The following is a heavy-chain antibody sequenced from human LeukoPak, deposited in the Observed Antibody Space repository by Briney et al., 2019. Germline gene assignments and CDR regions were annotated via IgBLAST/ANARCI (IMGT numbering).Heavy chain of an antibody. CDR2: ISYDGSNK. D-gene: IGHD5-18*01. Sequence: GRSLRLSCAASGFTFSSYGMHWVRQAPGKGLEWVAVISYDGSNKYYADSVKGRFTISRDNSKNTLYLQMNSLGAEDTAVYYCASRYSYGYSLDYWGQGTLVTVSS. J-gene: IGHJ4*02. CDR3: ASRYSYGYSLDY. V-gene: IGHV3-30*03. CDR1: GFTFSSYG.